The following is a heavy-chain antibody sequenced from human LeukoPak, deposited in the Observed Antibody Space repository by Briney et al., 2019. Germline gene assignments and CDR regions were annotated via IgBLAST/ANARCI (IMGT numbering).Heavy chain of an antibody. D-gene: IGHD4-17*01. CDR1: GGSISSGGYS. J-gene: IGHJ4*02. V-gene: IGHV4-30-2*01. CDR2: IYHSGST. CDR3: ARGGTTAYYFDY. Sequence: SETLSLTCAVSGGSISSGGYSWSWIRQPPGKGLEWIGYIYHSGSTYYNPSLRSRVTISVDRSKNQFSLKLSSVTAAGTAVYYCARGGTTAYYFDYWGQGTLVTVSS.